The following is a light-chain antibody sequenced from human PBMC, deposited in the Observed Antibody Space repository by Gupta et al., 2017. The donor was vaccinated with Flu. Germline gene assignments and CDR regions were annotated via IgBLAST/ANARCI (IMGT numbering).Light chain of an antibody. Sequence: VSWYQHHPGKAPVLIMYDVSSRPSGVSNRFSGSKSGNTASLTISGLLAEDEADYYCCSYTTTGTYVFGSGTKVTVL. CDR2: DVS. CDR3: CSYTTTGTYV. J-gene: IGLJ1*01. V-gene: IGLV2-14*01.